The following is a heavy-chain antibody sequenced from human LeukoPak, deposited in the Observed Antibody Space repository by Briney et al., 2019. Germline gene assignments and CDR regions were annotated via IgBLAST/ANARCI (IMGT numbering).Heavy chain of an antibody. CDR3: ARFRTGYCSGGSCYYWYFDL. J-gene: IGHJ2*01. V-gene: IGHV4-59*08. CDR2: IYYSGST. Sequence: SETLSLTCTVSGGSISSYYWSWIRQPPGKGREWIGYIYYSGSTNYNPSLKSRVTISVDTSKNQFSLKLSSVTAADTAVYYCARFRTGYCSGGSCYYWYFDLWGRGTLVTVSS. D-gene: IGHD2-15*01. CDR1: GGSISSYY.